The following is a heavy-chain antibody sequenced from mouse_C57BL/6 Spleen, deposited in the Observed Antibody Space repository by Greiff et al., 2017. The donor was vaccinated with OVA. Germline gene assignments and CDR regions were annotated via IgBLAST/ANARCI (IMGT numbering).Heavy chain of an antibody. Sequence: DVKLQGSGPGLVKPSQSLSLTCSVTGYSITSGYYWNWIRQFPGNKLEWMGYISYDGSNNYNPSLKNRISITRDTSKNQFFLKLNSVTTEDTATYYCASLYYYGSSPWFAYWGQGTLVTVSA. V-gene: IGHV3-6*01. J-gene: IGHJ3*01. CDR1: GYSITSGYY. D-gene: IGHD1-1*01. CDR2: ISYDGSN. CDR3: ASLYYYGSSPWFAY.